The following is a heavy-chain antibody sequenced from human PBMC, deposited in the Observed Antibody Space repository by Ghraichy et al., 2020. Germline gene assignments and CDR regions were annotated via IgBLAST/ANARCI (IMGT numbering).Heavy chain of an antibody. J-gene: IGHJ6*02. Sequence: ASVKVSCKASGYTFTGYYMHWVRQAPGQGLEWMGWINPNSGGTNYAQKFQGRVTMTRDTSISTAYMELSRLRSDDTAVYYCARSKSRIAANGMDVWGQGTTVTVSS. CDR3: ARSKSRIAANGMDV. CDR1: GYTFTGYY. D-gene: IGHD6-13*01. CDR2: INPNSGGT. V-gene: IGHV1-2*02.